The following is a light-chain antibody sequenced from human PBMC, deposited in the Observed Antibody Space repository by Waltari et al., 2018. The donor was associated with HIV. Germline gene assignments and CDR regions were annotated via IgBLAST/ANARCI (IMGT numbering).Light chain of an antibody. J-gene: IGLJ2*01. CDR1: ISDICYCES. V-gene: IGLV2-14*01. Sequence: QSALTQPAPVSGSPGQSLVLPGTGAISDICYCESVSWYQQYPGQAPKALIYEVTSRPSGTSSRFSGSKSATTAFLAISKLQTDDEADYFCSSYTRRGTVVFGGGTRLTVL. CDR2: EVT. CDR3: SSYTRRGTVV.